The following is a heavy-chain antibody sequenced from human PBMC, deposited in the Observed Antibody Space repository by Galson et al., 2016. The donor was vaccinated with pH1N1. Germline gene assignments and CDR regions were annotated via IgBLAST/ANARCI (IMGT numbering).Heavy chain of an antibody. J-gene: IGHJ4*02. Sequence: CTVSAYSVSASYAWGWIRQPPGKGLEWIGNIIDTGTTFYNPSLKSRVTISLDTSKSQFSLRLKSVTAADTAVYYCARLSIRHTPRDYWGQGILVTVSS. CDR3: ARLSIRHTPRDY. V-gene: IGHV4-38-2*02. CDR1: AYSVSASYA. CDR2: IIDTGTT. D-gene: IGHD5-12*01.